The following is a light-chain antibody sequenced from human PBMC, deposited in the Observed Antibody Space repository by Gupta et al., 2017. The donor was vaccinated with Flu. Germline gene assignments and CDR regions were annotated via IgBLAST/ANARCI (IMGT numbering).Light chain of an antibody. CDR2: KVS. CDR1: QRLVHSDGNTY. CDR3: MQATHWLYT. Sequence: ISCRSRQRLVHSDGNTYLNWYQQRPGQSPRRLICKVSNRDSGVPDRFSGGGSGTDFTLKISRVEAEDVGVYYCMQATHWLYTFGQGTKLEMK. J-gene: IGKJ2*01. V-gene: IGKV2-30*02.